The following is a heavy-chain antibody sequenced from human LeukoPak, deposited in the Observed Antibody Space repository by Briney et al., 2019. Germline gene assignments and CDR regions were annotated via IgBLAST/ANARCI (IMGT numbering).Heavy chain of an antibody. J-gene: IGHJ6*02. D-gene: IGHD3-9*01. CDR2: IYYSGST. CDR1: GGSISNYY. Sequence: SETLSLTCTVSGGSISNYYWSWIRQPPGKGLEWIGYIYYSGSTNYNPSLKSRVTISLNTSKTQFSLRLSSVTAADTAVYYCARESTYYDILTGYRYYYYGMDVWGQGTTVTVSS. CDR3: ARESTYYDILTGYRYYYYGMDV. V-gene: IGHV4-59*01.